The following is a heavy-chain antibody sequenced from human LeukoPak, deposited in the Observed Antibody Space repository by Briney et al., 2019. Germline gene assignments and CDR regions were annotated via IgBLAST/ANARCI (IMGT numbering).Heavy chain of an antibody. D-gene: IGHD3-22*01. J-gene: IGHJ5*02. Sequence: SETLSLTCAVYGGSFSGYYWSWIRQPPGKGLEWMGEINHSGSTNYNPSLKSRVTISVDTSKNQFSLKLSSVTAADTAVYYCARVTMIVVVSWFDPWGQGTLVTVSS. V-gene: IGHV4-34*01. CDR3: ARVTMIVVVSWFDP. CDR1: GGSFSGYY. CDR2: INHSGST.